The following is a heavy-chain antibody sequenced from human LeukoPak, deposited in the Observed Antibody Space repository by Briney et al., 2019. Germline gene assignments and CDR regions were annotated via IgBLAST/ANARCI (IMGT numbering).Heavy chain of an antibody. D-gene: IGHD6-19*01. Sequence: GGSLRLSCAASGFTLSSYAMSWVRQAPGKGLEWVSAITGGGGGTYYADSVKGRFTISRDNSKNTLYLQMNSLRAEDTAVYYCAKGSASGWYGAYFDYWGQGTLVTVSS. J-gene: IGHJ4*02. CDR3: AKGSASGWYGAYFDY. CDR1: GFTLSSYA. V-gene: IGHV3-23*01. CDR2: ITGGGGGT.